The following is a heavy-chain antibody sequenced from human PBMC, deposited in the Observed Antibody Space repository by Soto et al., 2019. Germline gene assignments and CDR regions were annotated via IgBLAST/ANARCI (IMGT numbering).Heavy chain of an antibody. V-gene: IGHV3-15*01. D-gene: IGHD3-10*01. CDR1: GFTFSSYW. Sequence: GGSLRLSCAASGFTFSSYWMSWVRQAPGKGLEWVGRIKSKTDGGTTDYAAPVKGRFTISRDDSKNTLYLQMNSLKTEDTAVYYCTTVPITMVRGTKARVYYYYGMDVWGQGTTVTVSS. CDR3: TTVPITMVRGTKARVYYYYGMDV. J-gene: IGHJ6*02. CDR2: IKSKTDGGTT.